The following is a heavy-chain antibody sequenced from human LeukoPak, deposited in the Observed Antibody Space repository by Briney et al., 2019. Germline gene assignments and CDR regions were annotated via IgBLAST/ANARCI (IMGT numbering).Heavy chain of an antibody. J-gene: IGHJ4*02. CDR2: IYMGGTT. V-gene: IGHV3-53*04. CDR3: ARVGDEVAYTRGYLDH. CDR1: GFTVSSHD. D-gene: IGHD3-16*01. Sequence: GGSLRLSCAASGFTVSSHDMIWVGQAAGKELEWVSVIYMGGTTYYADSVKGRFTISRHSSKNTLYLQMDSLRAEDTAVYYCARVGDEVAYTRGYLDHWGQGTLVTVSS.